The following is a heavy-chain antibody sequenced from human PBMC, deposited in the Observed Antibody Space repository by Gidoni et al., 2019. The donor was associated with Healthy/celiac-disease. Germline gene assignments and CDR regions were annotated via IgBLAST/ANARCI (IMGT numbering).Heavy chain of an antibody. CDR2: IYPGDSDT. Sequence: EVQLVQSGAEVKKPGESLKISCKGSGYSFPSYWIGWVRQMPGKGLEWMGIIYPGDSDTRYSPSFQGQVTISADKSISTAYLQWSSLKASDTAMYYCARGAKYYDFWSGFIVWGQGTLVTVSS. V-gene: IGHV5-51*03. D-gene: IGHD3-3*01. J-gene: IGHJ4*02. CDR1: GYSFPSYW. CDR3: ARGAKYYDFWSGFIV.